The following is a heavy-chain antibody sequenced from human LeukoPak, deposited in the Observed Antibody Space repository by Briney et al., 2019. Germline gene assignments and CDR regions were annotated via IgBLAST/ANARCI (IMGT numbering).Heavy chain of an antibody. Sequence: PGGSLRLSCAASGFTFSGPAMHWVRQASGKGLEWVGRIRSKANSYATAYAASVKGRFTISRDDSKNTAYLQMNSLKTEDTAVYYCTRQGDTAMATQWLTYPYYYMDVWGKGTTVTISS. V-gene: IGHV3-73*01. J-gene: IGHJ6*03. D-gene: IGHD5-18*01. CDR3: TRQGDTAMATQWLTYPYYYMDV. CDR2: IRSKANSYAT. CDR1: GFTFSGPA.